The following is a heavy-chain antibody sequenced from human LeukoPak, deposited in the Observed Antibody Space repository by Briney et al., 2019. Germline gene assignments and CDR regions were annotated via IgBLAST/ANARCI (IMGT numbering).Heavy chain of an antibody. V-gene: IGHV4-59*11. CDR1: GGSISSHY. CDR3: ARTPYYYDSSGYYMDV. D-gene: IGHD3-22*01. Sequence: SETLSLTCTVSGGSISSHYWSWIRQPPGKGLEWIGYIYYSGNTNYNPSLKGRVTISVDTSKNQFSLKLSSVTAADTAVYYCARTPYYYDSSGYYMDVWGKGTTVTVSS. J-gene: IGHJ6*03. CDR2: IYYSGNT.